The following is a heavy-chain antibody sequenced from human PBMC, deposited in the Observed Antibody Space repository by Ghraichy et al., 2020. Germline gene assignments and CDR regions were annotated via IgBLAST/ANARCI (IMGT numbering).Heavy chain of an antibody. CDR3: AAGTLGYCSGGSCYSGGWYFDL. V-gene: IGHV1-58*01. D-gene: IGHD2-15*01. J-gene: IGHJ2*01. CDR2: IVVGSGNT. Sequence: SVKVSCKASGFTFTSSAVQWVRQARGQRLEWIGWIVVGSGNTNYAQKFQERVTITRDMSTSTAYMELSSLRSEDTAVYYCAAGTLGYCSGGSCYSGGWYFDLWGRGTLVTVSS. CDR1: GFTFTSSA.